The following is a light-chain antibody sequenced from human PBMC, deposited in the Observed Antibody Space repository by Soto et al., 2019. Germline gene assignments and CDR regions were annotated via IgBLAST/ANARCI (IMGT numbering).Light chain of an antibody. Sequence: DIQMTQSTSSLSASVGDRVTITCQARQDISNFLNWYQHKSGKSPKLLINDASNLETGVPSRFRGSGSSTYFTFTTNSLQPEDVATYYCQQYDRLPLSLGTGNKVELK. CDR1: QDISNF. J-gene: IGKJ3*01. V-gene: IGKV1-33*01. CDR3: QQYDRLPLS. CDR2: DAS.